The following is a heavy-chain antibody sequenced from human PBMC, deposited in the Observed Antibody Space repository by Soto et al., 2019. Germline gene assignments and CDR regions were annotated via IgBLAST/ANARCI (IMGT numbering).Heavy chain of an antibody. V-gene: IGHV1-8*02. J-gene: IGHJ5*02. Sequence: ASVKVSCKTSGYTFTNDDINWVRQAAGQGLEWIGWMSPNSGNTGYAQKFRGRVTLTRDTSISTAYMELSSLRSEDTAVYYCARGMSDGFGEVSWGQGTLVTVSS. CDR1: GYTFTNDD. CDR2: MSPNSGNT. D-gene: IGHD3-10*01. CDR3: ARGMSDGFGEVS.